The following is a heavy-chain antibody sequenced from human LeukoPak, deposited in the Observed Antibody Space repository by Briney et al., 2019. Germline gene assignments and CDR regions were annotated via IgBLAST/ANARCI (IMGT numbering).Heavy chain of an antibody. D-gene: IGHD2-2*01. J-gene: IGHJ4*02. CDR2: ISGSGGST. Sequence: GGSLRLSCAASGFTFSSYAMSWVRQAPGKGLEWVSAISGSGGSTYYADSVKGRFTISRDNSKNTLYLQMNSLRAEDTAVYYCAKDVSRHYCSSTSCPVGYWGQGTLVTVSS. V-gene: IGHV3-23*01. CDR3: AKDVSRHYCSSTSCPVGY. CDR1: GFTFSSYA.